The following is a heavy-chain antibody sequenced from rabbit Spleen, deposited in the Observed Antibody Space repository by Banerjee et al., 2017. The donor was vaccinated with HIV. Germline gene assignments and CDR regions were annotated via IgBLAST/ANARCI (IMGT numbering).Heavy chain of an antibody. CDR1: GIDLMSIA. Sequence: QEQLKETGGGLVKPGGTLTLSCKASGIDLMSIAMSWVRQAPGKGPEWIACIANGDGSTYYANWVNGRFPISRSTSLNTVTLQMTSLTVADTATYFCARDTGSSFSSYGMDLWGQGTLVTVS. CDR2: IANGDGST. CDR3: ARDTGSSFSSYGMDL. J-gene: IGHJ6*01. D-gene: IGHD8-1*01. V-gene: IGHV1S47*01.